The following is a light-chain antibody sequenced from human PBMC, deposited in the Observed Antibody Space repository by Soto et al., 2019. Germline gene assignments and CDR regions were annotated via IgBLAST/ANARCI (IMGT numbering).Light chain of an antibody. V-gene: IGLV2-14*03. CDR2: DVT. J-gene: IGLJ2*01. Sequence: QSALTQPASVSGSPGRSVTISCTGTSSDVGDFNYVSWYQHLPGRAPKLLIYDVTNRPSGISYRFSASKSGSTASLTISGLQAEDEADYYCSSYSSSTTNVVFGGGTKLTVL. CDR1: SSDVGDFNY. CDR3: SSYSSSTTNVV.